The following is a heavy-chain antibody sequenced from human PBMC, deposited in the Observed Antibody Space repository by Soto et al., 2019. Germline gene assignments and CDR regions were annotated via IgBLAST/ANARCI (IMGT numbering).Heavy chain of an antibody. D-gene: IGHD3-16*02. V-gene: IGHV3-66*01. CDR2: IYSGGST. J-gene: IGHJ4*02. Sequence: GGSLRLSCAASGFTVSSNYMSWVRQAPGKGLEWVSVIYSGGSTYYADSVKGRFTISRDNSKNTLYLQMNSLRAEDTAVYYCARDPLHEGRFDYWGQGTLVTVSS. CDR3: ARDPLHEGRFDY. CDR1: GFTVSSNY.